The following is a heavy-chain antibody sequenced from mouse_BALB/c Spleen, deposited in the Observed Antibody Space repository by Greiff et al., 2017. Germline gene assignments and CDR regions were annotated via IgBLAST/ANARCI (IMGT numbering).Heavy chain of an antibody. CDR3: ATITTVVGGAMDY. V-gene: IGHV1-80*01. D-gene: IGHD1-1*01. Sequence: QVHVKQSGAELVRPGSSVKISCKASGYAFSSYWMNWVKQRPGQGLEWIGQIYPGDGDTNYNGKFKGKATLTADKSSSTAYMQLSSLTSEDSAVYFCATITTVVGGAMDYWGQGTSVTVSS. CDR1: GYAFSSYW. CDR2: IYPGDGDT. J-gene: IGHJ4*01.